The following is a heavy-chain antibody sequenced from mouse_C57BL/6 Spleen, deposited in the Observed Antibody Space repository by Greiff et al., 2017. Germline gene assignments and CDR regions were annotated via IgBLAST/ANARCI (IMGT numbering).Heavy chain of an antibody. CDR3: AIWDDYEGYAY. CDR1: GYAFTNYL. D-gene: IGHD2-4*01. Sequence: VQLQESGAELVRPGTSVKVSCKASGYAFTNYLIEWVKQRPGQGLEWIGVINPGSGGTNYNEKFTGKATLTADKSSSTAYIQLSSLTSEGSEVYFGAIWDDYEGYAYWGQGALVTVSA. CDR2: INPGSGGT. J-gene: IGHJ3*01. V-gene: IGHV1-54*01.